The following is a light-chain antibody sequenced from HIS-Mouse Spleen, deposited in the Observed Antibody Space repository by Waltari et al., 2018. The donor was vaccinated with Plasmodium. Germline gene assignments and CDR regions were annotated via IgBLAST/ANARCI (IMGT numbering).Light chain of an antibody. J-gene: IGKJ1*01. CDR3: EKDNSAPWT. V-gene: IGKV1-27*01. CDR1: QGISNY. Sequence: DIQMTQSPSSLSASVGDRVTITCRASQGISNYLAWYQQKPGKVPKLLIYAASTLQSGVPSRFSGSGSGRDFTLTISSLQPEEVATYYCEKDNSAPWTFGQGTKVEIK. CDR2: AAS.